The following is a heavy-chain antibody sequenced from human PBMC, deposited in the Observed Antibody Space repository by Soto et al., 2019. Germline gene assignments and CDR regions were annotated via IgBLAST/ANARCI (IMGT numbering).Heavy chain of an antibody. CDR2: IYYSGST. CDR3: ARDKNAATATYGMDV. V-gene: IGHV4-31*03. J-gene: IGHJ6*02. CDR1: GGSISSGGYY. D-gene: IGHD6-25*01. Sequence: QVQLQESGPGLVKPSQTLSLTCTVSGGSISSGGYYWSWIRQHPGKGLEWIGYIYYSGSTYYNPILKSRVTISVDTSKNQFSLKLSSVTAADTAVYYCARDKNAATATYGMDVWGQGTTVTVSS.